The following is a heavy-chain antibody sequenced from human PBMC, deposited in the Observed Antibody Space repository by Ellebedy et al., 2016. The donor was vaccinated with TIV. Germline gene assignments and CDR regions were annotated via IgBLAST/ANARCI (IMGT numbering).Heavy chain of an antibody. CDR1: GYTFTSYG. V-gene: IGHV1-18*01. CDR2: ISTYNGNT. J-gene: IGHJ6*02. CDR3: ARAKITMVRGIKGYYYYGMDV. Sequence: AASVKVSCKASGYTFTSYGISWVRQAPGQGLEWMGWISTYNGNTNYAQKLQGRVTITTDTSTSTAYMELRSLRSDDTAVYYCARAKITMVRGIKGYYYYGMDVWGPGTTVTVSS. D-gene: IGHD3-10*01.